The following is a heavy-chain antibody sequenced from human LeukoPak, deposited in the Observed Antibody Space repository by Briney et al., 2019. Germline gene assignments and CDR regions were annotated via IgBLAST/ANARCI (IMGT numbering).Heavy chain of an antibody. CDR3: ARRYFYDSGGYYYYFDY. CDR1: GGSISSSSYY. J-gene: IGHJ4*02. CDR2: IYYSGST. D-gene: IGHD3-22*01. V-gene: IGHV4-39*01. Sequence: SETLSLTCTVSGGSISSSSYYWGWIRQPPGKGLEWIGSIYYSGSTYYNPSLKSRVTISVGTSKNQFSLKLSSVTAADTAVYYCARRYFYDSGGYYYYFDYWGQGTLVTVSS.